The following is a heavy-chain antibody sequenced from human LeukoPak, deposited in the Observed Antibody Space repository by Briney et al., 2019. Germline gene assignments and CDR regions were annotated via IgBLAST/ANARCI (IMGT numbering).Heavy chain of an antibody. CDR1: GFTFSSYA. D-gene: IGHD1-26*01. V-gene: IGHV3-23*01. CDR3: AKGGGSYLTAYYYYYYMDV. J-gene: IGHJ6*03. Sequence: GGSLRLSCAASGFTFSSYAMSWVRQAPGKGLEWVSAISGSGGSTYYADSVKGRFTISRDNSKNTLYLQMNSLRAEDTAVYYCAKGGGSYLTAYYYYYYMDVWGKGTTVTISS. CDR2: ISGSGGST.